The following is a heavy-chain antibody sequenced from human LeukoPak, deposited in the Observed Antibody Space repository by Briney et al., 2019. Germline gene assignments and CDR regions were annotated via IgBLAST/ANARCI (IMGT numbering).Heavy chain of an antibody. CDR3: ARCESGDFDY. D-gene: IGHD7-27*01. Sequence: GGSLRLSCAASGFTFSSYNMNWVRQAPGKGLEWVSSISASGGKTYDADSVKGRFTISRDNSKNTFYLDMNSLRADDTAVYYCARCESGDFDYWGQGTLVTVSS. V-gene: IGHV3-23*01. CDR1: GFTFSSYN. CDR2: ISASGGKT. J-gene: IGHJ4*02.